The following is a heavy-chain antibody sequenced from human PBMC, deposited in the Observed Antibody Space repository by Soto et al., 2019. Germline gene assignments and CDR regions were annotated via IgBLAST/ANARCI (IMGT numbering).Heavy chain of an antibody. V-gene: IGHV1-69*01. CDR2: IIPIFGTG. Sequence: QVQLVQSGAEVKKPGSSVKVSCKASGGTFSSYAISWVRQAPGQGLEWMGGIIPIFGTGNYAQKLQGRVTITADESTSTAYMELSSLRSEHTAVYYWARGYTAMVRYYYCRGMDVCGQGTTVTVSS. D-gene: IGHD5-18*01. CDR3: ARGYTAMVRYYYCRGMDV. CDR1: GGTFSSYA. J-gene: IGHJ6*02.